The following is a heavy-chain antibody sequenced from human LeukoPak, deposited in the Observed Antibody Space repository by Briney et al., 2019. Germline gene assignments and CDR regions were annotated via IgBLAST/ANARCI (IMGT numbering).Heavy chain of an antibody. CDR1: GYAFTNYG. J-gene: IGHJ4*02. D-gene: IGHD1-1*01. CDR3: ARWGVDGTTTFSFDH. Sequence: ASVKVSCKASGYAFTNYGIAWVRQAPGQGLEWIGWISADNGNTNFAQKFQARVTMTTDTSTRTDYMELRSLTFNDTALYYCARWGVDGTTTFSFDHWGQGSLITVSS. CDR2: ISADNGNT. V-gene: IGHV1-18*01.